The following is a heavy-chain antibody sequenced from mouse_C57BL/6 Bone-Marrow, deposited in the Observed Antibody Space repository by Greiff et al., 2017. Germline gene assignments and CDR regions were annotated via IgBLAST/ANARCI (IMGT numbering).Heavy chain of an antibody. V-gene: IGHV1-72*01. CDR3: AREEAIYYGNLAWFAY. J-gene: IGHJ3*01. D-gene: IGHD2-1*01. Sequence: QVQLQQPGAELVKPGASVKLSCKASGYTFTSYWMHWVKQRPGRGLGWIGRIDPNSGGTKYNEKFKSKATLTVDKPSSTAYMQLSSLTSEDSAVYYCAREEAIYYGNLAWFAYWGQGTLVTVSA. CDR1: GYTFTSYW. CDR2: IDPNSGGT.